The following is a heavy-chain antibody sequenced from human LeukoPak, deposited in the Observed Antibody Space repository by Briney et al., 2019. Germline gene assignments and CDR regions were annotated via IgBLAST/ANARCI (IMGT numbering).Heavy chain of an antibody. CDR3: ATDGAGFDT. CDR1: GFTFNDYY. Sequence: GGSLRLSCTASGFTFNDYYMSWIRQAPGKGLEWLSYINIGGTNTHYADSVKGRFTISRDNAKKSLYLELNNLRAEDTAVYYCATDGAGFDTWGQGVLVTVSS. J-gene: IGHJ5*02. CDR2: INIGGTNT. V-gene: IGHV3-11*01.